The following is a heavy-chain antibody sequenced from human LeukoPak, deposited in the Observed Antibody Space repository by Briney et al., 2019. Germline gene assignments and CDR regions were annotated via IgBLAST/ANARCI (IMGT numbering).Heavy chain of an antibody. D-gene: IGHD1-26*01. CDR3: ARTTGSYFLPLDY. CDR2: LYYSGST. J-gene: IGHJ4*02. V-gene: IGHV4-39*07. Sequence: SETLSLTCTVSDGSISGVNWYWGWVRQPLGKGLEWIGSLYYSGSTYYNPSLKSRVTISVDTSKNQFSLKLSSVTAADTAVYYCARTTGSYFLPLDYWGQGTLVTVSS. CDR1: DGSISGVNWY.